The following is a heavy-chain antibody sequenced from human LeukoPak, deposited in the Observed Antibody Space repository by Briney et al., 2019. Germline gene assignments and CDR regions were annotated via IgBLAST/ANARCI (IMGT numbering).Heavy chain of an antibody. CDR3: ARLTWLGAGSWFDP. Sequence: SETLSLTCAVSGFSISTITYYWGWIRQPPGKGLEWIGTVSSTGDTYYNPSLKSRVTVSIATSSNQFSLRLTSMTAADTAVYYCARLTWLGAGSWFDPWGQGALVTVSS. CDR2: VSSTGDT. D-gene: IGHD6-19*01. V-gene: IGHV4-39*01. J-gene: IGHJ5*02. CDR1: GFSISTITYY.